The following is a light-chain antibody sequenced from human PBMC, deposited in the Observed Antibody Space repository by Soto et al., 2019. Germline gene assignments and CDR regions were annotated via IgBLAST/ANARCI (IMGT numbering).Light chain of an antibody. V-gene: IGKV2-30*01. Sequence: EVLMPQSPLSLPVTLGQPASISCGSSQSPVYSDGNTYLNWFQQRPGQSPRRLIYKVSNRDSGVPDRFSGSGSGTDFTLKISRVEAEDVGVYYCMQGTHWPPITFGQGTRLEIK. CDR3: MQGTHWPPIT. CDR1: QSPVYSDGNTY. J-gene: IGKJ5*01. CDR2: KVS.